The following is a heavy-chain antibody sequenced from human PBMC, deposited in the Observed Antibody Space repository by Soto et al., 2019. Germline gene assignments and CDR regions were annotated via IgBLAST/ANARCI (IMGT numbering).Heavy chain of an antibody. V-gene: IGHV5-10-1*03. CDR1: GYSFTTYW. CDR2: LDPTDSDT. CDR3: ATHDVKVDRRWFDP. Sequence: EVQLAQSGAEVKKPGESLRISCKGSGYSFTTYWISWVRQMPGKGLEWMGRLDPTDSDTYYSPSFQGHVTLSADKSISTVYLQWRSLKASDTAMYCCATHDVKVDRRWFDPWGQGTLVTGSS. D-gene: IGHD2-15*01. J-gene: IGHJ5*02.